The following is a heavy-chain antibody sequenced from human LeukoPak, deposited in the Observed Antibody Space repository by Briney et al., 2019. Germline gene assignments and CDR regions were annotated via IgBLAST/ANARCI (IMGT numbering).Heavy chain of an antibody. J-gene: IGHJ4*02. V-gene: IGHV3-23*01. CDR3: ARQLGYCSDGSCYFDY. CDR1: GFTFSSYA. CDR2: ISTRGGST. Sequence: PGGSLRLSCAASGFTFSSYAMSWVRQAPGEGLEWVSAISTRGGSTLYADSVNGRFTISRDNSKNTLYLQMNSLRAEDTAVYYCARQLGYCSDGSCYFDYWGQGTLVTVSS. D-gene: IGHD2-15*01.